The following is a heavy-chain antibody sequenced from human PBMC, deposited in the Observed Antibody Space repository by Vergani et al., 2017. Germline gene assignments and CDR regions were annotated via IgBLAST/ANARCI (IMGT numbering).Heavy chain of an antibody. CDR2: ISGSGGST. Sequence: EVQLLESGGGLVQPGGSLRLSCAASGFTFSSYAMSWVRQAPGKGLEWVSAISGSGGSTYYADSVKGRFTISRDNSKNTLYLQMNSLRAEDTAVYYCAKDLSWSTDHDFWSGQGSYWGQGTLVTVSS. V-gene: IGHV3-23*01. CDR1: GFTFSSYA. CDR3: AKDLSWSTDHDFWSGQGSY. J-gene: IGHJ4*02. D-gene: IGHD3-3*01.